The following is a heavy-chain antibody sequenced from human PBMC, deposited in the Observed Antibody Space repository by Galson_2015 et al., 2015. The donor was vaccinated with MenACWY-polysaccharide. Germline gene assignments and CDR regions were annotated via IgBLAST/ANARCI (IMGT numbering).Heavy chain of an antibody. V-gene: IGHV3-74*01. J-gene: IGHJ4*02. Sequence: LRLSCAASGFTFSGNWMHWVRQAPGKGLVWVSRINSDGRSTSYADSVKGRFTTSRDNAKNTLYLQMSSLRDDDTAVYYCARVLKGLVGATPDYWGQGTLVTVSS. CDR3: ARVLKGLVGATPDY. CDR1: GFTFSGNW. D-gene: IGHD1-26*01. CDR2: INSDGRST.